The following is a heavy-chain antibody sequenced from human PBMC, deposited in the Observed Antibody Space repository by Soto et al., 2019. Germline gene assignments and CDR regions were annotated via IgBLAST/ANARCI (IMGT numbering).Heavy chain of an antibody. D-gene: IGHD2-8*01. CDR1: GYAFTSFG. J-gene: IGHJ4*02. Sequence: ASVKVSCKASGYAFTSFGISWVRQAPGQGLEWMGWINAGNGNTKYSQKFQGRVTITRDTSASTAYMELSSLRSEDTAVYYCARVRAGYCTNGVCYSYYFDYWGQGTLVTVSS. CDR2: INAGNGNT. CDR3: ARVRAGYCTNGVCYSYYFDY. V-gene: IGHV1-3*01.